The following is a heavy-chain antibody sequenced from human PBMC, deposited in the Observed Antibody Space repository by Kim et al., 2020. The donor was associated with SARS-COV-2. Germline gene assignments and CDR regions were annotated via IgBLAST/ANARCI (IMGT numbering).Heavy chain of an antibody. CDR3: AREGYNWNHQRHFDY. V-gene: IGHV3-33*01. CDR1: GFTFSSYG. J-gene: IGHJ4*02. Sequence: GGSLRLSCAASGFTFSSYGMHWVRQAPGKGLEWVAVIWYDGSNKYYADSVKGRFTISRDNSKNTLYLQMNSLRAEDTAVYYCAREGYNWNHQRHFDYWGQGTLVTVSS. CDR2: IWYDGSNK. D-gene: IGHD1-20*01.